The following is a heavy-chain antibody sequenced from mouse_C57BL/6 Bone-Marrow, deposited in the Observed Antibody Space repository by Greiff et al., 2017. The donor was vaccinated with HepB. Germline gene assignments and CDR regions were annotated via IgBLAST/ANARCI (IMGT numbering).Heavy chain of an antibody. CDR1: GFTFSDYY. CDR3: ARRGWDGDFDY. J-gene: IGHJ2*01. Sequence: EVMLVESEGGLVQPGSSMKLSCTASGFTFSDYYMAWVRQVPEKGLEWVANINYDGSSTYYLDSLKSRFIISRDNAKNILYLQMRSLKSEDTATYYCARRGWDGDFDYWGQGTTLTVSS. CDR2: INYDGSST. D-gene: IGHD4-1*01. V-gene: IGHV5-16*01.